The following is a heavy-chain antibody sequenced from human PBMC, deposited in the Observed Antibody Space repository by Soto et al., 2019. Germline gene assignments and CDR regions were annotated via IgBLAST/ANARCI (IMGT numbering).Heavy chain of an antibody. V-gene: IGHV3-30*18. J-gene: IGHJ6*02. CDR3: AQDRRSNPYYGMDV. CDR1: GFTFSSYG. Sequence: QVQLVESGGGVVQPGRSLRLSCAASGFTFSSYGMHWVRQAPGKGLEWVAVISYDGSNKYYADSVKGRFTISRDNSKNSLYLQMNCLRAEDTVVNLCAQDRRSNPYYGMDVWGQGTTVTVSS. CDR2: ISYDGSNK.